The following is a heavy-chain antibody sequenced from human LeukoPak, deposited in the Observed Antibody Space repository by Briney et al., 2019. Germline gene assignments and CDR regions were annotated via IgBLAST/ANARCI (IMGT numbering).Heavy chain of an antibody. CDR2: IYCSGST. CDR1: GGSISSSSYY. D-gene: IGHD6-19*01. CDR3: ARHQLYSSGWYRPANYFDY. Sequence: PSETLSLTCTVSGGSISSSSYYWGWIRQPPGKGLEWIGSIYCSGSTYYNPSLKSRVTISVDTSKNQFSLKLSSVTAADTAVYYCARHQLYSSGWYRPANYFDYWGQGTLVTVSS. V-gene: IGHV4-39*01. J-gene: IGHJ4*02.